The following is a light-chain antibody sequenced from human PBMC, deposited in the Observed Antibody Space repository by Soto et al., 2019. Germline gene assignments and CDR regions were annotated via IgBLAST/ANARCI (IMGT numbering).Light chain of an antibody. CDR1: QTVSSN. CDR3: QQYNNWPPHT. V-gene: IGKV3-15*01. CDR2: DAS. J-gene: IGKJ4*01. Sequence: EIVMTQSPATLSVSPGERATLSCRATQTVSSNLAWYQQKPGQAPRLLIYDASTRATGVPARFSGSGSGTEFTLTISSLQSEDFAVYYCQQYNNWPPHTFGGGTKVEI.